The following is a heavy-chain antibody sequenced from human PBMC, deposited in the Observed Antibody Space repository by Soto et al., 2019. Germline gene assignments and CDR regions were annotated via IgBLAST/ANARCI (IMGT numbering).Heavy chain of an antibody. Sequence: EMQLVESGGGLVQPGRSLRLSCAASGFTFDDYAMHWVRQPPGKGLEWVAGISWNSGIIQYADSVKGRFTISRDSAKNSLFLQMNSLKPEDTALYSCTKAIEWGGSHLNHAFDVWGQGTMVSVSS. CDR2: ISWNSGII. D-gene: IGHD1-26*01. CDR3: TKAIEWGGSHLNHAFDV. CDR1: GFTFDDYA. J-gene: IGHJ3*01. V-gene: IGHV3-9*01.